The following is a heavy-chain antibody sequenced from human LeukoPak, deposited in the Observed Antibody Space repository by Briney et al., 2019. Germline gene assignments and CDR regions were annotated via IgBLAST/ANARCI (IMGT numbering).Heavy chain of an antibody. V-gene: IGHV3-9*01. CDR1: GFTFDDYG. Sequence: PGGSLRLSCATSGFTFDDYGMHWVRQPPGKGLEWISGISWNGAYIRYADSVKGRFTISRDNAKNSLYLQMNSLRAEDTALYYCARRRYTHYFDYWGQGTLVTVSS. CDR2: ISWNGAYI. D-gene: IGHD2-2*02. J-gene: IGHJ4*02. CDR3: ARRRYTHYFDY.